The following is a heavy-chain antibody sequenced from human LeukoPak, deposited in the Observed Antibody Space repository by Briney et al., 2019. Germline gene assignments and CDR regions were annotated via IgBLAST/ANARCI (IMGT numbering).Heavy chain of an antibody. Sequence: PGRSLRLSRAASGFTFSSYGMHWVRQAPGKGLEWVALISYDGSNKYYADSVKGRFTISRDNSKNTLYLQMNSLRAEDTAVYYCAKSLFAYYYDSSGYSGIEYWGQGTLVTVSS. J-gene: IGHJ4*02. D-gene: IGHD3-22*01. CDR3: AKSLFAYYYDSSGYSGIEY. V-gene: IGHV3-30*18. CDR2: ISYDGSNK. CDR1: GFTFSSYG.